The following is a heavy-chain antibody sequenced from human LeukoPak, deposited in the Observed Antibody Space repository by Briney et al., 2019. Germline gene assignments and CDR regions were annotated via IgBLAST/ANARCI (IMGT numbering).Heavy chain of an antibody. V-gene: IGHV4-59*08. CDR2: IYYSGST. CDR1: GGSISSYY. Sequence: ASETLSLTCTVSGGSISSYYWSWIRQPPGKGLEWIGYIYYSGSTNYSPSLKSRVTISVDTSRNQFSLKLSSVTAADTAVYYCARQGYSAYEILDYWGQGTLVTVSS. CDR3: ARQGYSAYEILDY. J-gene: IGHJ4*02. D-gene: IGHD5-12*01.